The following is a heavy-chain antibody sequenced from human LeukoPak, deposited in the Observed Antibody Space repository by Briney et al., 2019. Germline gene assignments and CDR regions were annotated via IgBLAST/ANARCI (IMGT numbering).Heavy chain of an antibody. J-gene: IGHJ4*02. Sequence: GESLKFSCKGSGYSFTSYWIGWVRQMPGKGLEWMGIIYPGDSDTRYSPSFQGQVTISADKSISTAYLQWSSLKASDTAMYYCARRSRRYSSGYPYYFDYWGQGTLVTVSS. CDR2: IYPGDSDT. CDR1: GYSFTSYW. V-gene: IGHV5-51*01. D-gene: IGHD6-19*01. CDR3: ARRSRRYSSGYPYYFDY.